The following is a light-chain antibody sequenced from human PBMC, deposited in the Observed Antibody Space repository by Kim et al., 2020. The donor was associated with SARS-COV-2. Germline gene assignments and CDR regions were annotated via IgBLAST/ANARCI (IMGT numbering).Light chain of an antibody. V-gene: IGLV1-44*01. Sequence: PGQRVTISGSGSSSNIGSNTGNWYQQLPGTAPKLLIYSNNQRPSGVPDRFSGSKSGTSASLAISGLQSEDEADYYCAAWDDSLNVVFGGGTQLTVL. CDR2: SNN. J-gene: IGLJ3*02. CDR3: AAWDDSLNVV. CDR1: SSNIGSNT.